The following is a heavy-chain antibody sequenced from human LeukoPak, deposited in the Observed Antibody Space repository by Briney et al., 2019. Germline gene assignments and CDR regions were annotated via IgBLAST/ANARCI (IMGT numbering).Heavy chain of an antibody. CDR1: GFTFDDYA. Sequence: PGGSLRLSCAASGFTFDDYAMHWVRQAPGKGLEWVSGISWNSGSIGYADSVKGRFTISRDNAKNSLYLQMNSLRAEDTALYYCAKESGLGGFGESLYPAFDYWGQGTLVTVSS. V-gene: IGHV3-9*01. CDR3: AKESGLGGFGESLYPAFDY. D-gene: IGHD3-10*01. J-gene: IGHJ4*02. CDR2: ISWNSGSI.